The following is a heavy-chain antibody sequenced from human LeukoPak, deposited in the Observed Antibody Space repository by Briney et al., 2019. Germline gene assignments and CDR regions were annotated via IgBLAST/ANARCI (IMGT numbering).Heavy chain of an antibody. CDR2: INPNSGGT. Sequence: ASVKVSFKASGYTFTGYYMHWVRQAPEQGLEWMGRINPNSGGTNYAQKFQGRVTMTRDTSISTAYMELSRLRSDDTAVYYCATQRNDYSDYFDYWGQGTLVPVSS. CDR1: GYTFTGYY. J-gene: IGHJ4*02. D-gene: IGHD4-11*01. CDR3: ATQRNDYSDYFDY. V-gene: IGHV1-2*06.